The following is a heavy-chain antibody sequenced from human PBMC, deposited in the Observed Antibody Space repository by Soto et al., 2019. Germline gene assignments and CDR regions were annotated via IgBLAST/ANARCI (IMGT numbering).Heavy chain of an antibody. CDR3: ARDSGYCSGGSCPIDGPIDY. Sequence: QVQLVQSGAEVKKPGSSVKVSCKASGGTFSSYTISWVRQAPGQGLEWMGRIIPILGIANYAQKFQGRVTITADKSTSTAYMELSSLRSEDTAVYYCARDSGYCSGGSCPIDGPIDYWGQGTLVTVSS. CDR1: GGTFSSYT. D-gene: IGHD2-15*01. CDR2: IIPILGIA. J-gene: IGHJ4*02. V-gene: IGHV1-69*08.